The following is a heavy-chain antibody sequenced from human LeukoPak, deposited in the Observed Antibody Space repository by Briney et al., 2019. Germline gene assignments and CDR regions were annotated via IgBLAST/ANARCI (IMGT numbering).Heavy chain of an antibody. CDR3: AKSGGYGLIDY. CDR1: GGSISSYY. D-gene: IGHD1-26*01. CDR2: IYYSGST. Sequence: SETLSLTCTVSGGSISSYYWTWIRQPPGKGLEWIGNIYYSGSTYYNESLESRVTISIDTSKNQFSLKLNSVTAADTAMYYCAKSGGYGLIDYWGQGTLVTVSS. V-gene: IGHV4-59*04. J-gene: IGHJ4*02.